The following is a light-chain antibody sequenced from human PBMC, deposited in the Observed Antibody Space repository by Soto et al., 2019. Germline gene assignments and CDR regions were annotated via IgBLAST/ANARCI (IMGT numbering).Light chain of an antibody. Sequence: DIQMTQSPSTLSGSVGDRVTITCRASQTISSWLAWYQQKPGKAPKLLIYKASTIKSGVPSRFSGSGSGTEFTLTISSLQPDDFATYYCQQYNSYTWTFGQGTKWIS. CDR2: KAS. J-gene: IGKJ1*01. CDR3: QQYNSYTWT. V-gene: IGKV1-5*03. CDR1: QTISSW.